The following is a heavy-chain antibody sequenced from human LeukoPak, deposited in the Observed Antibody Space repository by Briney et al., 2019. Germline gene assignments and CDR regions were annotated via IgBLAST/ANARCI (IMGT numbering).Heavy chain of an antibody. J-gene: IGHJ6*03. V-gene: IGHV4-61*02. CDR3: ARGAKYYYGSGSSPYYYCMDV. D-gene: IGHD3-10*01. Sequence: SQTLSLTCTVSGNSISSGDNYWSWIRQPAGKGLEWIGRIYTSGSTNYNPSLKSRVTISVETSKNQFSLKLSSVTAADTAVYYCARGAKYYYGSGSSPYYYCMDVWGKGTTVTISS. CDR2: IYTSGST. CDR1: GNSISSGDNY.